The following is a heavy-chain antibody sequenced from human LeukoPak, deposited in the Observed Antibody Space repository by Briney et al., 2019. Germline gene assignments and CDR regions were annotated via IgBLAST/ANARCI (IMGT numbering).Heavy chain of an antibody. V-gene: IGHV3-23*01. CDR3: AKVSNYYYYYYMDV. J-gene: IGHJ6*03. Sequence: GGSLRFSCAASGFTFSSYAMTWVRQAPGKGLEWVSAISGSGGSTYYADSVKGRFTISRDNSKNTLYLQMNSLRAEDTAVYSCAKVSNYYYYYYMDVWGKGTTVTISS. CDR1: GFTFSSYA. CDR2: ISGSGGST. D-gene: IGHD5/OR15-5a*01.